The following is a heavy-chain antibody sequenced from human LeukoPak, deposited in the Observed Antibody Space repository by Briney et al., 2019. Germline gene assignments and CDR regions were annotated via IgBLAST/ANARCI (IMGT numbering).Heavy chain of an antibody. V-gene: IGHV3-30*02. D-gene: IGHD5-12*01. CDR1: GFTFSTYG. CDR2: IHYDGNNK. J-gene: IGHJ6*02. Sequence: PGGSLRLSCAASGFTFSTYGVHWVRQAPGKGLEWVAFIHYDGNNKYYADSVKGRFTISRDTSKNTLFLQMNSLRAKDTAVYYCAKDLGLREYSGDYYYYYGMDVWGQGTTVTVSS. CDR3: AKDLGLREYSGDYYYYYGMDV.